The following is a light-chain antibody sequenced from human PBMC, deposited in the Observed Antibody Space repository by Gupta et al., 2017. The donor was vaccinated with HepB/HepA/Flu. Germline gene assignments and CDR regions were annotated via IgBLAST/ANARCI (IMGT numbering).Light chain of an antibody. V-gene: IGKV3-20*01. J-gene: IGKJ4*01. CDR3: LQYGASPL. Sequence: EIILTQSPGTRSLSPGETATLSCRAPQTSPYIAWYQQKPGQAPRLLMFRTSTRASGVPDRFSGSGSGTDFTLTISRLEPEDFAVYYCLQYGASPLFGGGTKVEI. CDR2: RTS. CDR1: QTSPY.